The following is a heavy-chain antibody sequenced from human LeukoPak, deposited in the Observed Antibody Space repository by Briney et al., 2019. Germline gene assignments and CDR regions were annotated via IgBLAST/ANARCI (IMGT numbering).Heavy chain of an antibody. CDR3: ARPHQGWSGYWELGNYMDF. CDR2: IYYSGST. V-gene: IGHV4-59*01. J-gene: IGHJ6*03. CDR1: GGSISSYY. D-gene: IGHD3-3*01. Sequence: PSETLSLTCTVSGGSISSYYWSWIRQPPGKGLEWIGYIYYSGSTNYNPSLKSRVTISVDTSKNQFSLKLSSVPAADTVVYYCARPHQGWSGYWELGNYMDFWGKGTTVTVSS.